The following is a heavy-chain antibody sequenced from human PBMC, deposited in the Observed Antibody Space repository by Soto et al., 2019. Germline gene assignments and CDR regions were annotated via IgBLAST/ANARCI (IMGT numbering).Heavy chain of an antibody. CDR1: GGTFSNYP. Sequence: QVQLVQSGAEVKKPGSSVKVSCKASGGTFSNYPISWVRQAPGQGLEWMGGIIPICGTVNYAQKFQGRVTITADESTRTAYSELSSLRSEDTAVYYCARGNHRWLQLWYFDLWGRCTLVTVSS. V-gene: IGHV1-69*12. CDR2: IIPICGTV. D-gene: IGHD5-12*01. J-gene: IGHJ2*01. CDR3: ARGNHRWLQLWYFDL.